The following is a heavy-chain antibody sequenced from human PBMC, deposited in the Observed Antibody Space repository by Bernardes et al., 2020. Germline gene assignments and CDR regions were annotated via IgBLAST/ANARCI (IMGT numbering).Heavy chain of an antibody. V-gene: IGHV4-38-2*01. Sequence: WVSLRLTCAVSGYSISSDYYWGWIRPPPKKGLEWIGSIYHSGSTYYNPSLKSRVTISVDTSKNQFSLKLSSVTAADTAVYYCARGEDTSEGYDFWSGYYWSYNWFDPWGQGTLVTGSS. J-gene: IGHJ5*02. CDR1: GYSISSDYY. CDR2: IYHSGST. CDR3: ARGEDTSEGYDFWSGYYWSYNWFDP. D-gene: IGHD3-3*01.